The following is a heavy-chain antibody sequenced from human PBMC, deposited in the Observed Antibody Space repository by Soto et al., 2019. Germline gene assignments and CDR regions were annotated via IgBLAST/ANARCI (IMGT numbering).Heavy chain of an antibody. CDR1: GFSFSDDW. D-gene: IGHD1-26*01. CDR3: VRGTATGSFLIY. CDR2: ISGDDTVR. J-gene: IGHJ4*02. Sequence: EVQLVESGGGLVQPGGSLRLSCAASGFSFSDDWMSWVRQVPGKGLVWVSRISGDDTVRNYAEFVRGRFTISRDNAKSTLFLQLNSLTVEDTALYHCVRGTATGSFLIYWGRGTLVTVSS. V-gene: IGHV3-74*01.